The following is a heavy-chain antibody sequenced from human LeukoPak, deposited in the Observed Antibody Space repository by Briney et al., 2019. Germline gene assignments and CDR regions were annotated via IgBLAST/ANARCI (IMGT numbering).Heavy chain of an antibody. CDR2: INPSGGST. V-gene: IGHV1-46*01. CDR3: AKLAASETGEGS. D-gene: IGHD6-13*01. Sequence: ASVTVSCTASGYSLTTYYMHWVRQAPGQGLEWMAIINPSGGSTNYAQKFQGRVTMTRDTPTNTVYVEMSSLRIEDTAVYYCAKLAASETGEGSWGQGTLVTVSS. CDR1: GYSLTTYY. J-gene: IGHJ5*02.